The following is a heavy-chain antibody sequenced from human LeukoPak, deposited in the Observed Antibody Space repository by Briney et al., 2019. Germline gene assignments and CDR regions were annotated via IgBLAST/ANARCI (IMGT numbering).Heavy chain of an antibody. CDR3: ATPFWELRGQGP. Sequence: GGSLRLSCAASGFTFSSYGMHWVRQAPGKGLEWVAVISYDGSNKYYADYVKGRFTISRDNSKNTLYLQMNSLRAEDTAVYYCATPFWELRGQGPWGQGTLVTVSS. J-gene: IGHJ5*02. V-gene: IGHV3-30*03. CDR2: ISYDGSNK. D-gene: IGHD1-26*01. CDR1: GFTFSSYG.